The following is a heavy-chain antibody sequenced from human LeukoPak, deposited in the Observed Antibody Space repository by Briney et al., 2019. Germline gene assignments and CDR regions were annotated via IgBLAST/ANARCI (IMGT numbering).Heavy chain of an antibody. Sequence: SETLSLTCTVSGYSISSGYYWGWIRQPPGKGLEWIGSIYHSGSTYYNPSLKSRVTISVDTSKNQFSLKLSSVTAADTAVYYCARQVLDTAIDHYYYYMDVWGKGTTVTVSS. J-gene: IGHJ6*03. D-gene: IGHD5-18*01. CDR1: GYSISSGYY. CDR2: IYHSGST. CDR3: ARQVLDTAIDHYYYYMDV. V-gene: IGHV4-38-2*02.